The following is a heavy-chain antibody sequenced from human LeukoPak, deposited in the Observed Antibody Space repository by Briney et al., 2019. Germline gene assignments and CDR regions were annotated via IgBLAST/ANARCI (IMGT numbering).Heavy chain of an antibody. Sequence: GGSLRLSCAASGFTFSSYWMSWVRQAPGKGLEWVANIKQDGSEKYYVDSVKGRFTISRDNAKNSLYLQMNSLRAEDTAVYYCAREGYYDYVWGSYRLFDYWGQGTLVTVSS. V-gene: IGHV3-7*01. D-gene: IGHD3-16*02. CDR1: GFTFSSYW. CDR3: AREGYYDYVWGSYRLFDY. CDR2: IKQDGSEK. J-gene: IGHJ4*02.